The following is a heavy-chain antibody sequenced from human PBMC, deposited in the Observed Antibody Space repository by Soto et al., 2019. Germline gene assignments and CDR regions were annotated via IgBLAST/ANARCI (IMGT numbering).Heavy chain of an antibody. CDR2: IYYSGST. V-gene: IGHV4-61*01. CDR3: ARVFSYGDYAVDY. J-gene: IGHJ4*02. Sequence: QVQLQESGPGLVKPSETLSLTCTVSGGSVSSGSYYWSWIRQPPGKGLEWIGYIYYSGSTNYNPSLKSRVTISVDTSKNQFSLKLSSVTAADTAVYYCARVFSYGDYAVDYWGQGTLVTVSS. D-gene: IGHD4-17*01. CDR1: GGSVSSGSYY.